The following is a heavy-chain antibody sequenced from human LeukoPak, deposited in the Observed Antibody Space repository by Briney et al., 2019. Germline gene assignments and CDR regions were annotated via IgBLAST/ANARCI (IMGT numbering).Heavy chain of an antibody. CDR1: GFTFSSYA. V-gene: IGHV3-30-3*01. Sequence: GGSLRLSCAASGFTFSSYAMHWVRQAPGKGLEWVAVISYDGSNKYYADSVKGRFTISRDNSKNTLYLQMNSLRAEDTALYYCAKDPIVVAGDDYDMDVWGQGTTVTVSS. J-gene: IGHJ6*02. D-gene: IGHD6-19*01. CDR3: AKDPIVVAGDDYDMDV. CDR2: ISYDGSNK.